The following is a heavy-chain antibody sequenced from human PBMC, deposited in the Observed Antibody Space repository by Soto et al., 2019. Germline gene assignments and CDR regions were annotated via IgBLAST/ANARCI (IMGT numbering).Heavy chain of an antibody. J-gene: IGHJ5*02. CDR2: IYYSGTG. CDR1: GGSISSISSY. Sequence: SETLSLTCTVSGGSISSISSYWGWIRQAPGKGLEWIGSIYYSGTGYYNPSLKSRLTISMDMSKNQFSLKLSSMTAADTAVYFCARQVFYRLLRISWFDPWGLGTLVTVSS. V-gene: IGHV4-39*01. CDR3: ARQVFYRLLRISWFDP. D-gene: IGHD6-25*01.